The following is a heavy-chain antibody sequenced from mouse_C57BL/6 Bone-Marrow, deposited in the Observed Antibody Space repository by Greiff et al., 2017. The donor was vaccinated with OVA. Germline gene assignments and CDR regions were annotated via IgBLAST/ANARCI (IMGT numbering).Heavy chain of an antibody. V-gene: IGHV5-6*01. CDR1: GFTFSSYG. J-gene: IGHJ3*01. CDR2: ISSGGSYT. D-gene: IGHD3-1*01. Sequence: EVQGVESGGDLVKPGGSLKLSCAASGFTFSSYGMSWVRQTPDKRLEWVATISSGGSYTYYPDSVKGRFTISRDNAKNTLYLQMSSLKSEDTAMYYCARPLRAWFAYWGKGTLVTVSA. CDR3: ARPLRAWFAY.